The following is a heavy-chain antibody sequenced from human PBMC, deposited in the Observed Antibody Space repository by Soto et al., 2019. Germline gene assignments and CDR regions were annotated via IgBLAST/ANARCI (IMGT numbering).Heavy chain of an antibody. D-gene: IGHD6-6*01. V-gene: IGHV1-2*04. J-gene: IGHJ6*02. CDR1: GYTFTGYY. Sequence: QVQLVQSGAEVKKPGASVKVSCKASGYTFTGYYMHWVRQAPGQGLEWMGWIDPNSGGTNYAQKFQDWVTMTRDTSISTAYMELGRLRSDDTAVYYCARTAARPGYYYGMDVWGQGTTVTVSS. CDR3: ARTAARPGYYYGMDV. CDR2: IDPNSGGT.